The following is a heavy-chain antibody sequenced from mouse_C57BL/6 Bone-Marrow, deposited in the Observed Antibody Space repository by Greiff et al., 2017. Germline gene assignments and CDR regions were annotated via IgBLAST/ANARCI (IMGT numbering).Heavy chain of an antibody. J-gene: IGHJ2*01. V-gene: IGHV6-6*01. CDR1: GFTFSDAW. D-gene: IGHD4-1*02. Sequence: EVQVVESGGGLVQPGGSMKLSCAASGFTFSDAWMDWVRQSPEKGLEWVAEIRNKANNHATYYAESVKGRFTISRDDSKSSVYLQMNSLRAEDTGIYYCTRGPQLGGFDYWGQGTTLTVSS. CDR2: IRNKANNHAT. CDR3: TRGPQLGGFDY.